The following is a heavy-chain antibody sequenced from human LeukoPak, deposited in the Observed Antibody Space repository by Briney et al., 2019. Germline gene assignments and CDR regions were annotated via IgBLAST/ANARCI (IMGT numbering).Heavy chain of an antibody. CDR3: ARQQWLPNWYFDL. CDR1: GGSFSGYY. V-gene: IGHV4-34*01. J-gene: IGHJ2*01. Sequence: PSETLSLTCAVYGGSFSGYYWSWIRQPPGKGLEWIGEINHSGSTNYNPSLKSRVTISVDTSKNQFSLKLSSVTAADTAVYYCARQQWLPNWYFDLWGRATLVTVSS. D-gene: IGHD6-19*01. CDR2: INHSGST.